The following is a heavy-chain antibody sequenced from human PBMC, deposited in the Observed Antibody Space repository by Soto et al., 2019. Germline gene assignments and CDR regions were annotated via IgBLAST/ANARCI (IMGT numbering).Heavy chain of an antibody. Sequence: PGGSLRLSCAASGFTFSDYYMSWIRQAPGKGLEWVSYISSSGSTIYYADSVKGRFTISRDNAKNSLYLQMSSLRSEDTAVYYCAAEPLGFRYYYGMDVWGQGTTVTVSS. D-gene: IGHD3-10*01. CDR2: ISSSGSTI. J-gene: IGHJ6*02. CDR1: GFTFSDYY. V-gene: IGHV3-11*01. CDR3: AAEPLGFRYYYGMDV.